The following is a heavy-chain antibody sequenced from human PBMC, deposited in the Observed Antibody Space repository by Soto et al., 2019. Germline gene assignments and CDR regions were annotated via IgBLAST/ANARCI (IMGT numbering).Heavy chain of an antibody. CDR1: GFTFSSYA. Sequence: GGSLRLSCAASGFTFSSYAMSWVRQAPGKGLEWVSAISGSGGSTYYADSVKGRFTISRDNSKNTLYLQMNSLRAEDTAVYYCAKDGGLYYDSSGYFFDYWGQGTLVTVSS. D-gene: IGHD3-22*01. CDR3: AKDGGLYYDSSGYFFDY. V-gene: IGHV3-23*01. CDR2: ISGSGGST. J-gene: IGHJ4*02.